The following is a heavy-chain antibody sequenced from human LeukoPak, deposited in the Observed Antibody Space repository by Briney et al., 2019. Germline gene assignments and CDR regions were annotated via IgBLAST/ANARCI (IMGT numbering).Heavy chain of an antibody. CDR2: IKHDGSEK. J-gene: IGHJ6*03. CDR3: ARRGNYSYYHMDV. CDR1: GFTFNSYW. V-gene: IGHV3-7*01. Sequence: GGSLRLSCAASGFTFNSYWISWVRQVPGKGLEWVANIKHDGSEKYYVDSVKGRFAISRDNAKNSLYLQMNSLRAEDTAMYYCARRGNYSYYHMDVWGKGTTVTVSS.